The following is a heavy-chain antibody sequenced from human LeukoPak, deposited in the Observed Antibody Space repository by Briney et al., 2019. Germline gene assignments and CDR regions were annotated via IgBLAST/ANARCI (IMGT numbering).Heavy chain of an antibody. J-gene: IGHJ6*03. CDR3: ARLPYSSSWYYYYYMDV. CDR2: ISAYNGNT. CDR1: GYTFTSYG. D-gene: IGHD6-13*01. V-gene: IGHV1-18*01. Sequence: ASVKVSCKASGYTFTSYGISWVRQAPGQGLEGMGWISAYNGNTNYAQKLQGRVTMTTDTSTSTAYMELRSLRSDDTAVYYCARLPYSSSWYYYYYMDVWGKGTTVTVSS.